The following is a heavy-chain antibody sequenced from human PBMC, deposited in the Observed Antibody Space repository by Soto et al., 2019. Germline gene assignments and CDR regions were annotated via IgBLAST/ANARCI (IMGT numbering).Heavy chain of an antibody. V-gene: IGHV3-74*01. D-gene: IGHD1-26*01. CDR3: ARGYSDY. CDR2: INTDGSAT. Sequence: EIQLVESGGGLVQPGGSLRLSCAASGFTLSSYWMHWVRQVPGQGLVWVSRINTDGSATNYADSVKGRFTMSRDNARNTIYLQTNSLRAEDTTVYYCARGYSDYWGQGTMVTVSS. J-gene: IGHJ4*02. CDR1: GFTLSSYW.